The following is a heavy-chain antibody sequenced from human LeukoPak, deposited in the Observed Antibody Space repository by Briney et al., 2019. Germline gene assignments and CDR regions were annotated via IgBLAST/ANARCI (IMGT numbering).Heavy chain of an antibody. J-gene: IGHJ4*02. Sequence: SVKVSCKASGGTFSSYAISWVRQAPGQGLGWMGRIIPIFGTANYAQKFQGRVTITTDESTSTAYMELSSLRSEDTAVYYCARGEGYYYDSSGYYHRREFDYWGQGTLVTVSS. V-gene: IGHV1-69*05. CDR2: IIPIFGTA. CDR3: ARGEGYYYDSSGYYHRREFDY. CDR1: GGTFSSYA. D-gene: IGHD3-22*01.